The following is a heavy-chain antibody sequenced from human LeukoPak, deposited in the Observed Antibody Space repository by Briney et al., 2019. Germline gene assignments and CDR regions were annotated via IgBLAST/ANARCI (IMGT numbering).Heavy chain of an antibody. V-gene: IGHV1-2*02. CDR2: INPNSGGT. Sequence: ASVKVSCKASGYTFTGYYMHWVRQAPGQGLEWMGWINPNSGGTKYAQKFQGRVTMTRDTSISTAYMELSRLRSDDTAVYYCARDQEQQLVDYWGQGTLVTVSS. CDR3: ARDQEQQLVDY. CDR1: GYTFTGYY. D-gene: IGHD6-13*01. J-gene: IGHJ4*02.